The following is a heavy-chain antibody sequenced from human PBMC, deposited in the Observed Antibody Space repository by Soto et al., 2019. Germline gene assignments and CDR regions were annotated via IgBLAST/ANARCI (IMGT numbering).Heavy chain of an antibody. D-gene: IGHD2-15*01. Sequence: QVQLRESGPGLVKPSQTLSLTCTVSGGSISSGDYYWSWIRQPPGKGLEWIGYMYYSGSTYYNPSLKSRVTISVDRSKNPISLKLSSVTAADTAVYYCATYCRGSGGRCYFGTWGQGTLVTVSS. J-gene: IGHJ5*02. CDR2: MYYSGST. CDR3: ATYCRGSGGRCYFGT. V-gene: IGHV4-30-4*01. CDR1: GGSISSGDYY.